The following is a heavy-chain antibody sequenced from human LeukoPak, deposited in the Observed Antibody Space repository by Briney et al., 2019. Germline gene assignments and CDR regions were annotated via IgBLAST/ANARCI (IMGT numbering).Heavy chain of an antibody. Sequence: SETLSLTCTVSGGSISSYYWSWIRQPPGKGLEWIGYIYYSGSTNYNPSLKSRVTISVDTSKNQFSLKLSSVTAADTAVYYCARHKKLQYHSDWGQGTLVTVSS. CDR2: IYYSGST. J-gene: IGHJ4*02. CDR3: ARHKKLQYHSD. CDR1: GGSISSYY. V-gene: IGHV4-59*08. D-gene: IGHD4-4*01.